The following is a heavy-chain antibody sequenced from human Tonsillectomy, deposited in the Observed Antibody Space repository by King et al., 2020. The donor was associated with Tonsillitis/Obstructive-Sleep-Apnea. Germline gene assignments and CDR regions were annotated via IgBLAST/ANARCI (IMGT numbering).Heavy chain of an antibody. J-gene: IGHJ4*02. V-gene: IGHV3-7*03. CDR3: ARDPETHHCSGGSCYPY. D-gene: IGHD2-15*01. CDR1: GFTFSSYW. Sequence: VQLVESGGGLVQPGGSLRLSCAASGFTFSSYWMSWVRQAPGKGLEWVANIKQDGSEKYYVDSVKGRFTISRDNAKNSLYLQMNSLRAEDTAVYYCARDPETHHCSGGSCYPYWGQGTLVTVSS. CDR2: IKQDGSEK.